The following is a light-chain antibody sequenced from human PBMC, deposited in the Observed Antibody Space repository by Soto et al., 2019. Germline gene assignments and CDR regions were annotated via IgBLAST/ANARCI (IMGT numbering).Light chain of an antibody. V-gene: IGLV2-14*03. CDR3: TSYTSSNTYV. Sequence: QSALTQPASVSGSPGQSITISCTGTSSDVGGYNYVFWYQQHPGQAPRLIIYNVFNRPSGVSYRFSGSKSGNTASLTISGLQAEDDADYYCTSYTSSNTYVFGSGTKLTVL. J-gene: IGLJ1*01. CDR1: SSDVGGYNY. CDR2: NVF.